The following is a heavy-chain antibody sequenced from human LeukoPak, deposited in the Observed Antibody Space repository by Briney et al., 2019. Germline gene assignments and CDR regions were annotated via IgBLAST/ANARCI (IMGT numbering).Heavy chain of an antibody. CDR2: IYPGDSDT. V-gene: IGHV5-51*01. CDR3: ARTYDSSGWYFDY. D-gene: IGHD3-22*01. J-gene: IGHJ4*02. CDR1: GYSFTRYW. Sequence: GESLKISCKGSGYSFTRYWIGWVRQMPGKGLEWMGIIYPGDSDTRYSPSFQGQVTISADKSINTAYLQWSSLKASDTAMYYCARTYDSSGWYFDYWGQGTLVTVSS.